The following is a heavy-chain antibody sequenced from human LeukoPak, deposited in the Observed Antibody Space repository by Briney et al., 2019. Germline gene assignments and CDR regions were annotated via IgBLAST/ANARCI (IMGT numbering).Heavy chain of an antibody. V-gene: IGHV1-69*13. Sequence: GASVRVSCKASGGTLTRYGISWVRQAPGQGLEWMGGIIPIFGKANYAQKFQGRVTITADESTSTAYMELSSLRSEDTAVYYCARGSSTSCYSKGEVSDCYYYMDVWGKGTTVTVSS. J-gene: IGHJ6*03. CDR1: GGTLTRYG. D-gene: IGHD2-2*01. CDR3: ARGSSTSCYSKGEVSDCYYYMDV. CDR2: IIPIFGKA.